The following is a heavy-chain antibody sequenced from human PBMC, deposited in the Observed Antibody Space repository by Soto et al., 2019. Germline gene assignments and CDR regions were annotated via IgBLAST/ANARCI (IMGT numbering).Heavy chain of an antibody. CDR2: IGYDGSNK. Sequence: QVQLVESGGGVVQPGRSLRLSCAASGFIFSTYGMHWVRQAPGKGLDWVAVIGYDGSNKYYVDSVKGRFTISRDTSQNTLSLPMNSLSVEDTAVYYCARAVGPFDYWGQGTLVTVSS. J-gene: IGHJ4*02. CDR1: GFIFSTYG. CDR3: ARAVGPFDY. V-gene: IGHV3-33*01. D-gene: IGHD1-26*01.